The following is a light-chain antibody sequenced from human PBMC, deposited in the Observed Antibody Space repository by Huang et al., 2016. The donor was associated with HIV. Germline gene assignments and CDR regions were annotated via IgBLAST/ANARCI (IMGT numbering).Light chain of an antibody. CDR2: DAS. V-gene: IGKV3-11*01. CDR1: QSISNH. Sequence: IVLTQSPATLSWYLGERVTLSCRASQSISNHLAWYQQRPGQAPRLLIYDASNRGAGVPARFSGSGSVTDFTLTISSLEPEDFALYYCQQHHSWLTFGGGTKLEVK. CDR3: QQHHSWLT. J-gene: IGKJ4*01.